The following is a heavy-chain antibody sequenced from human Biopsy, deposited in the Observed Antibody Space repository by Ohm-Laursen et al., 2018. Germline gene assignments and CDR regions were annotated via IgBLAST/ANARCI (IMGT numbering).Heavy chain of an antibody. D-gene: IGHD2-21*02. CDR2: TFYRAKWYT. CDR3: ARSGSDSLNYYFDF. J-gene: IGHJ4*02. V-gene: IGHV6-1*01. Sequence: QTLSLTCAISGDSVSSNRAAWNWIRQSPSRGLEWLGRTFYRAKWYTDFAVSVKSRITLTPDPSTNQFSLQLNSVTPDDTAVYYCARSGSDSLNYYFDFWGQGTLVTASS. CDR1: GDSVSSNRAA.